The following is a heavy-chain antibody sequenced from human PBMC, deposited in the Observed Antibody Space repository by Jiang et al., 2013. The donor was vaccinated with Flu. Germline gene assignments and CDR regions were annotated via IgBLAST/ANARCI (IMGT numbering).Heavy chain of an antibody. CDR2: SYYSGST. J-gene: IGHJ5*02. CDR3: AREGDNDILITFGWFDP. D-gene: IGHD3-9*01. CDR1: GGSFSSSGYY. Sequence: GSGLVKPSETLSLTCTVSGGSFSSSGYYWGWIRQPPGKGLEWIGSSYYSGSTHYNPSLKSRVTISVDKSKNQFSLKLRSVTAADTAVYYCAREGDNDILITFGWFDPWGQGTLVTVSS. V-gene: IGHV4-39*02.